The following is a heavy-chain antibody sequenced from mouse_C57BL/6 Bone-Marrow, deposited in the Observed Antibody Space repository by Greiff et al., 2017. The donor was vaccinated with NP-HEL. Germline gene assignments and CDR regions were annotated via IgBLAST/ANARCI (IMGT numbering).Heavy chain of an antibody. CDR1: GYAFSSSW. CDR3: ARSVWYHYAMDY. J-gene: IGHJ4*01. D-gene: IGHD2-10*02. V-gene: IGHV1-82*01. CDR2: IYPGDGDT. Sequence: QVQLKESGPELVKPGASVKISCKASGYAFSSSWMNWVKQRPGKGLEWIGRIYPGDGDTNYNGKFKGKATLTADKSSSTAYMQLSSLTSEDSAVYFCARSVWYHYAMDYWGQGTSVTVSS.